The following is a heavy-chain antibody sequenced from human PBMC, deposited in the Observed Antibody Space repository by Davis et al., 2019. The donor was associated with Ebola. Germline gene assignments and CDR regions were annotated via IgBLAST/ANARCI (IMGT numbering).Heavy chain of an antibody. CDR1: GFTFSSYE. CDR2: TSSDGSNR. V-gene: IGHV3-30*04. CDR3: ARPIAARFYFDY. D-gene: IGHD6-6*01. J-gene: IGHJ4*02. Sequence: GGSLRLSCAASGFTFSSYEMHWVRQAPGKGLEWVAVTSSDGSNRYHADSVKGRFTISRDNSKNMVYLQMNSLRTEDTAVYYCARPIAARFYFDYWGQGTLVTVSS.